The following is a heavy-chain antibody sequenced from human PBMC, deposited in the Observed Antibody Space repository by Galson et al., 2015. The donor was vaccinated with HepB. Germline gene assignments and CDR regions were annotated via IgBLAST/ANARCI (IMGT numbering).Heavy chain of an antibody. CDR1: GYTFTNYY. D-gene: IGHD3-16*01. Sequence: SVKVSCKASGYTFTNYYIHWVRQAPGQGLEWVGVINPSAGGTNYAQNLQGRVTMTRDSSTRTVYMDLSSLRSDDTSVFYCARDKLETYYDPGYYFDYWGQGTLVTVSS. CDR3: ARDKLETYYDPGYYFDY. CDR2: INPSAGGT. J-gene: IGHJ4*02. V-gene: IGHV1-46*04.